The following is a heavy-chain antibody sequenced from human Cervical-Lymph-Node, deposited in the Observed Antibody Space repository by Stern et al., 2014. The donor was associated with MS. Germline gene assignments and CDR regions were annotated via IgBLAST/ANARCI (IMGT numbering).Heavy chain of an antibody. CDR3: ARDPMYYYDSSGT. CDR1: EFTFSDYY. D-gene: IGHD3-22*01. J-gene: IGHJ4*02. Sequence: VQLVQSGGGLVRPGGSLRLSCAASEFTFSDYYMYWFRPAPGKGLEWVSDIISSGDTIYYADALKGRFTISRDNAKNSLYLQMNSLRAEDTAVYYCARDPMYYYDSSGTWGQGTLVTVSS. V-gene: IGHV3-11*01. CDR2: IISSGDTI.